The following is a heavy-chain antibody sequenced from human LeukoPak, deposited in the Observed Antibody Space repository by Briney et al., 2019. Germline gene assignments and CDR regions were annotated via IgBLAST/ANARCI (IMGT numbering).Heavy chain of an antibody. CDR1: GGSFSGYY. D-gene: IGHD3-3*01. J-gene: IGHJ3*02. Sequence: SETLSLTCAVNGGSFSGYYWSWIRQPPGKGLEWIGEINLSGSTNYNPSLKSRVTISMDTSKNQFSLKLSSVTAADTAVYYCARRPLYDFWSGYYPHAFDIWGQGTMVTVSS. CDR3: ARRPLYDFWSGYYPHAFDI. V-gene: IGHV4-34*01. CDR2: INLSGST.